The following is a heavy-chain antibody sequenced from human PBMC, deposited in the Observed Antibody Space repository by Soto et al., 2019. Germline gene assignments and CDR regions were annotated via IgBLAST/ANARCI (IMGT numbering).Heavy chain of an antibody. V-gene: IGHV5-10-1*01. CDR3: ARNMWALLGYDSLNGYKLAYGMDV. CDR2: IDPSDSYT. J-gene: IGHJ6*02. D-gene: IGHD3-9*01. CDR1: GYSFSSHW. Sequence: PGESLKISCKGSGYSFSSHWIGWVRQMPGKGLEWMGRIDPSDSYTNYSPSFQGHVTISADKSISTAYLQWSSLKASDTAMYYCARNMWALLGYDSLNGYKLAYGMDVWGQVSTVTVSS.